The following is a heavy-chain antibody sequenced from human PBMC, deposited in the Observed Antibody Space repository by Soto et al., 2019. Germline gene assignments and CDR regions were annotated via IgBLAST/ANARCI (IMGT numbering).Heavy chain of an antibody. V-gene: IGHV1-69*01. Sequence: QVQLVQSGAEVKKGGSSVKVSCKASGGTFSTYGIGWVRQAPGQGLEWMGGIIPMFGSAKYAQKFQGRVTITADESTNTLYMELSSLRAEDTAVYYCARGTFYYDSSGYRHFDYWGQGPLVTVSS. D-gene: IGHD3-22*01. CDR3: ARGTFYYDSSGYRHFDY. CDR1: GGTFSTYG. J-gene: IGHJ4*02. CDR2: IIPMFGSA.